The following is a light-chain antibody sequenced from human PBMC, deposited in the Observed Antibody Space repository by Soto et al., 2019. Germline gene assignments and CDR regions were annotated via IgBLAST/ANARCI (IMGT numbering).Light chain of an antibody. J-gene: IGKJ5*01. CDR3: QQANSFPIT. CDR2: DIS. Sequence: DIQMTQSPSTLSASEGDRVTITCRASESIGNWLAWYQQKSGKAPNLLIYDISTLQSGVPSRFSGSGSGTDFTLTISSLQPEDFATYYCQQANSFPITFGQGTRLEIK. CDR1: ESIGNW. V-gene: IGKV1-12*01.